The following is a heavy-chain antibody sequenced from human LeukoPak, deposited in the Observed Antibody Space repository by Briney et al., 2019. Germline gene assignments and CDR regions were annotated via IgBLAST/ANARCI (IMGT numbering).Heavy chain of an antibody. D-gene: IGHD2-8*01. CDR1: GFSLSSHG. CDR3: VKWTNYYFAL. CDR2: ISSNGIST. J-gene: IGHJ2*01. V-gene: IGHV3-64*01. Sequence: PGGSLRLSCVVSGFSLSSHGMHWVRQAPGKGLEDVSAISSNGISTFYANSVKGRFTVSRDDSKKTGYLQMGSLRAEDMAVYYCVKWTNYYFALWGRGTLVTVSS.